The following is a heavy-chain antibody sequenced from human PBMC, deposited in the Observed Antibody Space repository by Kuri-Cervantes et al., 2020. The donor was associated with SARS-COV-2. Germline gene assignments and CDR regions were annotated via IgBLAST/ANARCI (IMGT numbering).Heavy chain of an antibody. V-gene: IGHV3-30*02. CDR2: VRRDGSNY. CDR3: TTVTTLESGY. CDR1: GFTFSYYG. D-gene: IGHD4-17*01. Sequence: GESLKISCAASGFTFSYYGMHWVRQAPGKGLEWVGFVRRDGSNYYYADSVKGRFTISRDNAKNTLYLQMNSLRAEDTAVYYCTTVTTLESGYWGQGTLVTVSS. J-gene: IGHJ4*02.